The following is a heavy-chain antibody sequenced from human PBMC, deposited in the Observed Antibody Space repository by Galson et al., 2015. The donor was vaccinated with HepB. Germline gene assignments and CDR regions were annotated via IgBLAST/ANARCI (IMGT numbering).Heavy chain of an antibody. CDR2: INSDDSST. J-gene: IGHJ4*02. Sequence: SLRLSCAASGFTFRSYWMHWVRQAPGKGLVWVSGINSDDSSTIYADSVQGRFITSRDNAKHTLYLYMNSLRAEDTAVYYCAREAPLASFDYWGQGTLVTVSS. CDR1: GFTFRSYW. V-gene: IGHV3-74*01. CDR3: AREAPLASFDY.